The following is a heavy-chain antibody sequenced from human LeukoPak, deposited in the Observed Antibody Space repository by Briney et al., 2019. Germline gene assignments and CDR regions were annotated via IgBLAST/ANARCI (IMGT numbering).Heavy chain of an antibody. Sequence: GGSLRLSCAASGFTFSSYAMSRVRQAPGKGLEWVSAISGSGGSTYYADSVKGRFTISRDSSKNTLYLQMNSLRAEDTAVYYCAKDLPISPYGMDVWGQGTTVTVSS. CDR2: ISGSGGST. D-gene: IGHD3-9*01. CDR3: AKDLPISPYGMDV. V-gene: IGHV3-23*01. CDR1: GFTFSSYA. J-gene: IGHJ6*02.